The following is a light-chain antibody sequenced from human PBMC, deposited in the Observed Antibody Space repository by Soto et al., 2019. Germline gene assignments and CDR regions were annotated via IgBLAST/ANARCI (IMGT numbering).Light chain of an antibody. CDR3: QQYNRWPQT. CDR2: GAS. J-gene: IGKJ5*01. V-gene: IGKV3-15*01. CDR1: QTVRNN. Sequence: TQSPGTLSLCPGERATLSCRASQTVRNNYLAWYQQKPGQAPRLLIYGASIRATGIPARFSGSGSGTEFTLTISSLQTEDFAVYYCQQYNRWPQTFGQGTRLEI.